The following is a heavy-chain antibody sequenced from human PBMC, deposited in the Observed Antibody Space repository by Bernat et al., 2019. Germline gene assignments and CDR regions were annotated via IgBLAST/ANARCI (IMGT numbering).Heavy chain of an antibody. CDR3: ARARTGYSSFWGYGMDV. D-gene: IGHD3-16*01. CDR1: GGSISSYY. V-gene: IGHV4-59*08. Sequence: QVQLQESGPGLVKPSETLSLTCTVSGGSISSYYWSWIRQPPGKGLEWIGYIYYSGSTNYNPSLKSRVTISVDTSKNQFSLKLSSVTAADTAVYYCARARTGYSSFWGYGMDVWGQGTTVTVSS. J-gene: IGHJ6*02. CDR2: IYYSGST.